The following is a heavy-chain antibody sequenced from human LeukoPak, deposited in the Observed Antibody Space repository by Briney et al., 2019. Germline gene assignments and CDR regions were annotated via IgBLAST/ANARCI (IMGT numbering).Heavy chain of an antibody. D-gene: IGHD3-3*01. J-gene: IGHJ3*02. V-gene: IGHV3-7*01. CDR2: IKQDGSEK. CDR1: GFTFSSYA. CDR3: ARILLRFLRSDAFDI. Sequence: GGSLRLSCAASGFTFSSYAMSWVRQAPGKGLEWVANIKQDGSEKYYVDSVKGRFTISRDNAKNSLYLQMNSLRAEDTAVYYCARILLRFLRSDAFDIWGQGTMVTVSS.